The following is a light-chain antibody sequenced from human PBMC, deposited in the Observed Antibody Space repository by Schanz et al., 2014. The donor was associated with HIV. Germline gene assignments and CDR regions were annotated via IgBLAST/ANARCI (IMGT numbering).Light chain of an antibody. V-gene: IGLV2-14*03. CDR3: SSYSSSSTLI. CDR2: DVT. CDR1: RGGAWGHYL. J-gene: IGLJ2*01. Sequence: QSALTQPASVSGALGQSITISCTGNRGGAWGHYLASWYPQPPGRAPQLLVHDVTNRPSGVSSRFSGSKSGNTASLTISGLLAEDEADYHCSSYSSSSTLIFGGGTQLTVL.